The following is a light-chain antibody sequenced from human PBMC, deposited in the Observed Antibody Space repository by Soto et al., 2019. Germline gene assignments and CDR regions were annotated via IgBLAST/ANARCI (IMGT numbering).Light chain of an antibody. J-gene: IGKJ4*01. V-gene: IGKV3-15*01. Sequence: IVMTQSPATLSMSPGERANLSCRASESVSINLAWYQQKPGQSPRLLVYDASTRATGIPARFTGSGSGTEFTLTISSLDPEDSAVYYCHQRSKWPLTFGGGTKVEIK. CDR1: ESVSIN. CDR2: DAS. CDR3: HQRSKWPLT.